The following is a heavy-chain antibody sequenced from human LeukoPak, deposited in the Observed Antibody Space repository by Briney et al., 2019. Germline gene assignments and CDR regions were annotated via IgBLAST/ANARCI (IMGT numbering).Heavy chain of an antibody. CDR3: ASTHSGSYYAFDI. CDR1: GYTFTSYG. V-gene: IGHV1-18*01. Sequence: ASVKVSCKASGYTFTSYGISWVRQAPGQRLEWMGWINAGNGNTKYSQEFQGRVTITRDTSASTAYMELSRLGSDDTAVYYCASTHSGSYYAFDIWGQGTMVTVSS. J-gene: IGHJ3*02. D-gene: IGHD1-26*01. CDR2: INAGNGNT.